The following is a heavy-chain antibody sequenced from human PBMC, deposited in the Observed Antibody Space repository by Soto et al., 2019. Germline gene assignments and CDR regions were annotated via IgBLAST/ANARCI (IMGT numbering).Heavy chain of an antibody. J-gene: IGHJ6*02. Sequence: ESLQISCKGSGYSFTSYWIGWVRRMPGKGLEWMGIIYPGDSDTRYSPSFQGQVTISADKSISTAYLQWSSLKASDTAMYYCARRASRGYSYGYDYYYGMDVWGQGTTVTVSS. V-gene: IGHV5-51*01. D-gene: IGHD5-18*01. CDR2: IYPGDSDT. CDR1: GYSFTSYW. CDR3: ARRASRGYSYGYDYYYGMDV.